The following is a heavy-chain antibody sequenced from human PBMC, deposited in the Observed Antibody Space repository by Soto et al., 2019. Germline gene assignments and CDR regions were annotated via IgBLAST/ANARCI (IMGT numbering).Heavy chain of an antibody. CDR3: ARERVAAAPDAFDI. CDR1: GYTFTSYG. Sequence: GASVKVSCKASGYTFTSYGISWVRQAPGQGLEWMGWISAYNGNTNYAQKLQGRVTMTTDTSTSTAYMELRSPRSDDTAVYYCARERVAAAPDAFDIWGQGTMVTVSS. J-gene: IGHJ3*02. D-gene: IGHD6-13*01. V-gene: IGHV1-18*01. CDR2: ISAYNGNT.